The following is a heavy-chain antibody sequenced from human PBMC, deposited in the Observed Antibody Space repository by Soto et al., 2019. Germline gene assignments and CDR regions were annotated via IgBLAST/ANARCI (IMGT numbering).Heavy chain of an antibody. D-gene: IGHD2-2*01. J-gene: IGHJ4*02. CDR3: AQDKALKYCSSTSCYPVFGY. CDR2: IKSKTDGGTT. Sequence: PGGSLRLSCAASGFTFSNAWMSWVRQAPGKGLEWVGRIKSKTDGGTTDYAAPVKGRCTISRDDSKNTLYLQMNSLRDEDAAVYYCAQDKALKYCSSTSCYPVFGYWGQGTLVTVSS. CDR1: GFTFSNAW. V-gene: IGHV3-15*01.